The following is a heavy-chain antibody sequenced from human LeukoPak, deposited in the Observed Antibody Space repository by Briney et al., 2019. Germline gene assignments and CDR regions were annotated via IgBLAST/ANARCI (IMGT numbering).Heavy chain of an antibody. D-gene: IGHD3-22*01. V-gene: IGHV3-23*01. J-gene: IGHJ3*02. CDR3: AKDKGYYDSSGYYYEAFDI. Sequence: GGSLRLSCAASGFTFSSYAMSWVRQAPGKGLEWVSAISGSGGSTYYADSVKGRFTISRDNSKNTLYLQMNSLRAEDTAVYYCAKDKGYYDSSGYYYEAFDIWGQGTMVTVSS. CDR1: GFTFSSYA. CDR2: ISGSGGST.